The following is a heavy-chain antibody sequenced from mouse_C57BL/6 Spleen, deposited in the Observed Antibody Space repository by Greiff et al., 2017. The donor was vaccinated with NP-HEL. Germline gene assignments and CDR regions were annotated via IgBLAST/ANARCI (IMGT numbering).Heavy chain of an antibody. CDR2: IYPGDGDT. V-gene: IGHV1-80*01. CDR1: GYAFSSYW. CDR3: ARSPITTVVAHWYFDV. D-gene: IGHD1-1*01. Sequence: VQLQQSGAELVKPGASVKISCKASGYAFSSYWMNWVKQRPGKGLEWIGQIYPGDGDTNYNGKFKGKATLTADKSSSTAYMQLSSLTSEDSAVYFCARSPITTVVAHWYFDVWGTGTTVTVSS. J-gene: IGHJ1*03.